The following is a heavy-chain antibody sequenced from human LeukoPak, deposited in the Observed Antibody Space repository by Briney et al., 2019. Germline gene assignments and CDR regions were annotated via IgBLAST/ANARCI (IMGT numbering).Heavy chain of an antibody. CDR2: INPSGGST. V-gene: IGHV1-46*01. CDR1: GYTFTSYY. D-gene: IGHD5-24*01. Sequence: AASVKVSCKASGYTFTSYYMHWVRQAPGQGLEWMGMINPSGGSTSYAQKFQGRVTMTRDTSTSTVYMELSSLRSEDTAVYYCARDRGAASRWLQLGVFDYWGQGTLVTVSS. J-gene: IGHJ4*02. CDR3: ARDRGAASRWLQLGVFDY.